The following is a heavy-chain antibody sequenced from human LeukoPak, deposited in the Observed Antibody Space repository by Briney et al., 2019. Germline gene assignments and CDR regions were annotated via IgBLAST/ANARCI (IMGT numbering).Heavy chain of an antibody. CDR3: ARVAAPIMYVDTAMFFDY. J-gene: IGHJ4*02. CDR2: ISYDGSNK. Sequence: SGRSLRLSCAASGFTFSSYAMHWVRQAPGKELEWVAVISYDGSNKYCADSVKGRFTISRDNSKNTLYLQMNSLRAEDTAVYYCARVAAPIMYVDTAMFFDYWGQGTLVTVSS. CDR1: GFTFSSYA. D-gene: IGHD5-18*01. V-gene: IGHV3-30*04.